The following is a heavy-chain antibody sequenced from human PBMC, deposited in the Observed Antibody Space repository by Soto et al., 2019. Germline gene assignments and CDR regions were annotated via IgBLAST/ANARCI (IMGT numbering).Heavy chain of an antibody. CDR3: ARNRGYCSGGSCYSPIGY. J-gene: IGHJ4*02. V-gene: IGHV3-33*01. CDR1: GFTFSSYG. CDR2: IWYDGSNK. D-gene: IGHD2-15*01. Sequence: QVQLVESGGGVVQPGRSLRLSCAASGFTFSSYGMQWVRQAPGKGLEWVAVIWYDGSNKYYADSVKGRFTISRDNSKNTLYLQMNSLRAEDTAVYYCARNRGYCSGGSCYSPIGYWGQGTLVTVSS.